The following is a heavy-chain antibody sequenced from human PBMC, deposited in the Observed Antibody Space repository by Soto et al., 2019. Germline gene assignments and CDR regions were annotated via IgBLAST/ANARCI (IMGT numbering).Heavy chain of an antibody. CDR3: ARFPRIATYYYYGMDV. D-gene: IGHD6-13*01. CDR1: GGTFSSYA. CDR2: IIPIFGTA. V-gene: IGHV1-69*13. Sequence: GASVKVSCKASGGTFSSYAISWVRQAPGQGLEWMGGIIPIFGTANYAQKFQGRVTITADESTSTAYMELSSLRSEDTAVYYCARFPRIATYYYYGMDVWGQGTTVTVSS. J-gene: IGHJ6*02.